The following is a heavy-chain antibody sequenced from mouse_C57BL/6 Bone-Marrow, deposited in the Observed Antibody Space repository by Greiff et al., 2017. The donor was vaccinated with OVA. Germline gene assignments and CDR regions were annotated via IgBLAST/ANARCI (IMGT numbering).Heavy chain of an antibody. CDR1: GFSLTSYG. D-gene: IGHD1-1*02. CDR3: ASMVAWFAY. V-gene: IGHV2-2*01. CDR2: IWSGGST. J-gene: IGHJ3*01. Sequence: QVQLQQSGPGLVQPSQSLSITCTVSGFSLTSYGVHWVRQSPGKGLEWLGVIWSGGSTDYNAAFIYRLSISKDNSKSQVFFKMNSLQADDTAIYYCASMVAWFAYWGQGTLVTVSA.